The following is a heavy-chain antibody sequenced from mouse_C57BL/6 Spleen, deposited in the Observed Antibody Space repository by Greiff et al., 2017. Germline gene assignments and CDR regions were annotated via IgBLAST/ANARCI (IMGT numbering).Heavy chain of an antibody. CDR2: INPYNGGT. Sequence: VQLQQSGPVLVKPGASVKMSCKASGYTFTDYYMNWVKQSHGKSLEWIGVINPYNGGTSYNQKFKGKATLTVDKSSNTAYMELNSLTSEDSAVYYCARSRPYFDYWGQGTTLTVSS. V-gene: IGHV1-19*01. CDR1: GYTFTDYY. J-gene: IGHJ2*01. CDR3: ARSRPYFDY.